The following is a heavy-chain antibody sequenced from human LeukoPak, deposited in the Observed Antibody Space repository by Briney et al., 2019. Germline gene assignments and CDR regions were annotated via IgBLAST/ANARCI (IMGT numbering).Heavy chain of an antibody. CDR1: EFTFSSYA. Sequence: GRSLRLSCAASEFTFSSYAMQWGPQAPGKGLEWVSGITVSGGTTSYTDSVKGRFTICRDNSKNTLYLQINSLRAEDTAVYYCAKYLTARGPPYALDVWGQGTTVTVSS. J-gene: IGHJ6*02. D-gene: IGHD1-14*01. CDR2: ITVSGGTT. V-gene: IGHV3-23*01. CDR3: AKYLTARGPPYALDV.